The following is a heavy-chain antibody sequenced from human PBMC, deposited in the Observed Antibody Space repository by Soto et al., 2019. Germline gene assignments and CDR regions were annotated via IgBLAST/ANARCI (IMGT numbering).Heavy chain of an antibody. D-gene: IGHD3-9*01. V-gene: IGHV3-48*02. J-gene: IGHJ4*02. CDR2: INGGSATI. CDR1: GFTFSSYS. Sequence: GGSLRLSCGVSGFTFSSYSFNWVRQAPGKGLEWLSYINGGSATIDYADPVKGRFTISRDNAKNSLYLQMDSLRDEDSAVYYCARDRDWAFDYWGQGTQVTVSS. CDR3: ARDRDWAFDY.